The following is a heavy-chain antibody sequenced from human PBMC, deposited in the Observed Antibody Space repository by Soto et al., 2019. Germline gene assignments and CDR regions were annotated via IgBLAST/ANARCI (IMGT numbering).Heavy chain of an antibody. Sequence: PGESLKISCKGSGYSFTSYWIGWVRQMPGKGLEWLGIIYPGDSDTRYSPSFQGQVTISADKSISTAYLQWSSLKASDTAMYYCARLNSGSYLEYYYYYYGMDVWGQGTTVTVSS. J-gene: IGHJ6*02. CDR2: IYPGDSDT. CDR1: GYSFTSYW. D-gene: IGHD1-26*01. CDR3: ARLNSGSYLEYYYYYYGMDV. V-gene: IGHV5-51*01.